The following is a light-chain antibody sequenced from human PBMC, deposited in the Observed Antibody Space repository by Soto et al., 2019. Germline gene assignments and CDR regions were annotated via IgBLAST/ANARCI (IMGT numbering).Light chain of an antibody. Sequence: QPVLTQSSSASASLGSSVKLTCTLSSGHNDYIIAWHQQQPGKAPRYLMKLERSGSYNKGSGVPDRFSGSSSGAARYLTISNLQFEDEADYYCETWNSHTHAFGGGTKLTVL. CDR2: LERSGSY. CDR3: ETWNSHTHA. J-gene: IGLJ2*01. V-gene: IGLV4-60*02. CDR1: SGHNDYI.